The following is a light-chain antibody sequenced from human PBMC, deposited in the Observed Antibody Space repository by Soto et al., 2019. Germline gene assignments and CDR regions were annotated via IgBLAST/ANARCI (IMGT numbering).Light chain of an antibody. CDR3: QQYVTSPEWT. V-gene: IGKV3-20*01. J-gene: IGKJ1*01. Sequence: EIVFTQSPGTLSLSPGERATLSCRASQSVSNNYLAWYQQKPGQAPRLLIYGASSRATGIPDRFSGSGSGTDFTLSISRLGPEDFAVYYCQQYVTSPEWTFGQGTKVDIK. CDR2: GAS. CDR1: QSVSNNY.